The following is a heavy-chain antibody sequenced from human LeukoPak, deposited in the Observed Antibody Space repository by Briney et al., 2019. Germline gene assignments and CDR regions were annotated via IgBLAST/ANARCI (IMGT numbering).Heavy chain of an antibody. D-gene: IGHD2-2*01. CDR3: AGGPSQLPTRKRYYYGMDV. Sequence: SETLSLTCTVSGGSISSYYWSWIRQPPGKGLEGIGYIYYSGSTNYNPSLKSRVTISVDTSKNQFSLKLSSVTAADTAVYYCAGGPSQLPTRKRYYYGMDVWGKGTTVTVSS. CDR2: IYYSGST. CDR1: GGSISSYY. J-gene: IGHJ6*04. V-gene: IGHV4-59*01.